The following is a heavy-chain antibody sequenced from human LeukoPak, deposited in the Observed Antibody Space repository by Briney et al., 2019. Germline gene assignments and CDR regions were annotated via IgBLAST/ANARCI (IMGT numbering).Heavy chain of an antibody. J-gene: IGHJ4*02. D-gene: IGHD5-18*01. V-gene: IGHV4-38-2*01. Sequence: SETLSLTCAVSGYSISSGYYWGWIRQPPGKGLEWIGSIYHSGSTYYNPSLKSRVTISVDTSKNQFSLKLSSVTAADTAVYYCAWGYSYGTLDYWGQGTLVTVSS. CDR3: AWGYSYGTLDY. CDR2: IYHSGST. CDR1: GYSISSGYY.